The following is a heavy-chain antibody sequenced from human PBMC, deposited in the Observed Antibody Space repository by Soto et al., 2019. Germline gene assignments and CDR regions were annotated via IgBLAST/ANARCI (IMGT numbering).Heavy chain of an antibody. J-gene: IGHJ5*02. CDR1: GGTFSSYA. CDR2: ILTMYGTS. CDR3: ARAGYNSSYHNWLDP. Sequence: QVQLVQSGAEVKKPGSSVKVSCKASGGTFSSYAISWVRLAPGQGLEWMGGILTMYGTSNYAQRFHGRVTISADKSTSTAYMELSSLTSEDTAVYYCARAGYNSSYHNWLDPWGQGTLVTFSS. V-gene: IGHV1-69*06. D-gene: IGHD6-6*01.